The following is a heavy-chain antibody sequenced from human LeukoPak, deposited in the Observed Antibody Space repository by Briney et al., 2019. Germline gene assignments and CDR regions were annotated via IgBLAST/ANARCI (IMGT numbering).Heavy chain of an antibody. D-gene: IGHD3-10*01. CDR3: ASGSGSYRTPYYYMDV. Sequence: GGSLRLSCAASGFTVSSNHMSWVRQAPRKGVEWVSVIYSGGSTYYADSVKGRFTISRDNSKNTLYLQMNSLRAEDTAVYYCASGSGSYRTPYYYMDVWGTGTTVTVSS. CDR2: IYSGGST. V-gene: IGHV3-53*01. J-gene: IGHJ6*03. CDR1: GFTVSSNH.